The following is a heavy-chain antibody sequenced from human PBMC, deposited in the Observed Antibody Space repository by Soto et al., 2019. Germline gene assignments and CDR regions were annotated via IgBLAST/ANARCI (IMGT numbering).Heavy chain of an antibody. D-gene: IGHD3-3*01. Sequence: QLQLQESGPGLVKPSETLSLTCTVSGGSISTSYWSWIRQPPGKGLEWLGYVYHIGSTKYNPSLKNRVTISIDTSQNQFSLKLESVSAADTALYYCARDGSGHDFWDGPWYVDSWGQGTLVTVSS. CDR1: GGSISTSY. CDR2: VYHIGST. CDR3: ARDGSGHDFWDGPWYVDS. V-gene: IGHV4-59*01. J-gene: IGHJ4*02.